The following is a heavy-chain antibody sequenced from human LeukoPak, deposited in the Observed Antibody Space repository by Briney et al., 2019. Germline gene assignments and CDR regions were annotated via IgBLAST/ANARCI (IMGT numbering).Heavy chain of an antibody. J-gene: IGHJ3*02. Sequence: GGSLRLSCAASGFIFSSYSMNWVREAPGKGLEWVSSISSGSSTIYYADSVKGRFTISRDNSKNTLYLQMYSLRVEDTALYYCARGYGAFDIWGQGTMVSISS. D-gene: IGHD3-16*01. CDR2: ISSGSSTI. V-gene: IGHV3-48*01. CDR1: GFIFSSYS. CDR3: ARGYGAFDI.